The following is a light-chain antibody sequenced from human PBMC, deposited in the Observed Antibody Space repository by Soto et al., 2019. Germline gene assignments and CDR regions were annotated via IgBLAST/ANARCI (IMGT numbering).Light chain of an antibody. CDR1: SSDVGGYDY. V-gene: IGLV2-14*03. Sequence: QSVLTQPASVSGSPGQSITISCTGTSSDVGGYDYVSWYQRHPGKAPKLMIYDVSNRPSGVSNRFSGSKSGNTASLTISGLQAEDEADYYCSSYTSSNTLVVFGGGTKLTVL. J-gene: IGLJ2*01. CDR2: DVS. CDR3: SSYTSSNTLVV.